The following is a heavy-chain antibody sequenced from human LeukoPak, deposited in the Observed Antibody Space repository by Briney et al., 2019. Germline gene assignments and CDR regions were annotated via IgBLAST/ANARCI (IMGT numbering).Heavy chain of an antibody. CDR2: ISGSGGTT. D-gene: IGHD3-22*01. J-gene: IGHJ4*02. CDR3: ASQRKTYYYDTSGYYPDY. Sequence: PGGSLRLSCAASGFNFSSYAMSWVRQTPGKGLEWVSSISGSGGTTYYADSVKGRFTISRDNSKNTLYLQMNSLRAEDTAVYYCASQRKTYYYDTSGYYPDYWGQGTLVTVSS. V-gene: IGHV3-23*01. CDR1: GFNFSSYA.